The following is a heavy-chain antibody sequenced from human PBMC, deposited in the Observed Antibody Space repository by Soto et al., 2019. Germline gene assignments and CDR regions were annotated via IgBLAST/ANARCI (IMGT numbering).Heavy chain of an antibody. CDR2: IHYSGST. Sequence: SETLSLTCTVSGGSISNYYWSWIRQPPGKGLEWIGYIHYSGSTKYNPSLKSRVTISVDTSKNQFSLKLSSVTAADTAVYYCARRFVVPAATGDLNYYYYGMDVWGQGTTVTVSS. CDR3: ARRFVVPAATGDLNYYYYGMDV. J-gene: IGHJ6*02. D-gene: IGHD2-2*01. CDR1: GGSISNYY. V-gene: IGHV4-59*12.